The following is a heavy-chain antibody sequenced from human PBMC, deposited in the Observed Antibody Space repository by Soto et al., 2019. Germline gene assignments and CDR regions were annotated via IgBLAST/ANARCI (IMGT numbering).Heavy chain of an antibody. V-gene: IGHV2-26*01. J-gene: IGHJ4*02. CDR1: GFSLSNARMG. CDR2: IFSNDEK. D-gene: IGHD6-6*01. CDR3: ARIRSQQLAPYYFDY. Sequence: SGPTLVNPTETLTLTCTVSGFSLSNARMGVNWIRQPPGKALEWLAHIFSNDEKSYSTSLKSRLTISKDTSKSQVVLTMTNMDPVDTATYYCARIRSQQLAPYYFDYWGQGTLVTVSS.